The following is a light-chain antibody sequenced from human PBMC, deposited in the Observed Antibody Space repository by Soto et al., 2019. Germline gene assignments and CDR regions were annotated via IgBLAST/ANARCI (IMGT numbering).Light chain of an antibody. J-gene: IGKJ3*01. CDR2: GAS. Sequence: EIVLTQSPGTLSLSPGERATLSCRASQSVSSSYLAWYQQKPGQAPRLLIYGASSRATGIPDRFSGSGSGTDFTLPISRLEPEDFAVYYWQQYGSSPLFTFGPGNKVDIK. V-gene: IGKV3-20*01. CDR3: QQYGSSPLFT. CDR1: QSVSSSY.